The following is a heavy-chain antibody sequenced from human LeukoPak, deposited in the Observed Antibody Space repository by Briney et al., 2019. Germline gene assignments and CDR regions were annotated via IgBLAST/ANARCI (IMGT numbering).Heavy chain of an antibody. J-gene: IGHJ6*03. CDR2: INHSGST. CDR3: ARGLPYDFWSGYYRTYYYYYMDV. V-gene: IGHV4-34*01. D-gene: IGHD3-3*01. CDR1: GGSFSGYY. Sequence: SETLSLTCAVYGGSFSGYYWSWIRQPPGEGLEWIGEINHSGSTNYNPSLKSRVTISVDTSKNQFSLKLSSVTAADTAVYYCARGLPYDFWSGYYRTYYYYYMDVWGKGTTVTVSS.